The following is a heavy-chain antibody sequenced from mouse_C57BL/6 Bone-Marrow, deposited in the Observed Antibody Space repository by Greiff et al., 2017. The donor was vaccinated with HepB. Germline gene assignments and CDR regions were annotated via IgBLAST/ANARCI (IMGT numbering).Heavy chain of an antibody. Sequence: EVQVVESGGGLVQPGGSLSLSCAASGFTFTDYYMSWVRQPPGKALEWLGFIRNKANGYTTEYSASVKGRFTISRDNSQSILYLQMNALRAEDSATYYCARYIYSVYFDYWGQGTTLTVSS. D-gene: IGHD1-1*01. J-gene: IGHJ2*01. CDR1: GFTFTDYY. CDR3: ARYIYSVYFDY. V-gene: IGHV7-3*01. CDR2: IRNKANGYTT.